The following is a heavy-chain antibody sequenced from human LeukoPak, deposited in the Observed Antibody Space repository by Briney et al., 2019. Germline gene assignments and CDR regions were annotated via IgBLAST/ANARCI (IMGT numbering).Heavy chain of an antibody. Sequence: GGSLRLSCVGSGVTFSSFWMSWVRQAPGEGLEWVANIKQDGSEKQYVDSVKGRFTISRDNAKNSLYLQMNSLRAEDTAVYYCARDKIVGATNFDYWGQGTLVTVSS. CDR1: GVTFSSFW. V-gene: IGHV3-7*01. CDR2: IKQDGSEK. J-gene: IGHJ4*02. CDR3: ARDKIVGATNFDY. D-gene: IGHD1-26*01.